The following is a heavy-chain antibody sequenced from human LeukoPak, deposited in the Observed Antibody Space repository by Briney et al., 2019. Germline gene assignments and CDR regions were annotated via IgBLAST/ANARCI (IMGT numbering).Heavy chain of an antibody. J-gene: IGHJ4*02. V-gene: IGHV3-30*18. CDR3: AKPATHYGILTGYYNEYFDY. Sequence: PGGSLRLSCAASGFTFSSYGMHWVRQAPGKGLEWVAVISYDGSNKYYADSVKGRFTISRDNSKNTLYLQMNSLRAEDTAVYYCAKPATHYGILTGYYNEYFDYWGQGTLVTVSS. CDR1: GFTFSSYG. CDR2: ISYDGSNK. D-gene: IGHD3-9*01.